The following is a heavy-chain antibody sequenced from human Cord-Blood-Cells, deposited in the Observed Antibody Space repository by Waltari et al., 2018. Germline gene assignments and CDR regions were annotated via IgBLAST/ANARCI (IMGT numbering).Heavy chain of an antibody. V-gene: IGHV5-51*01. D-gene: IGHD6-13*01. CDR1: GYSFTSYW. CDR3: ARHGRLKYSSSWYPLDY. CDR2: IYPGDSDT. J-gene: IGHJ4*02. Sequence: EVQLVQSGAEVKKPGESLKISCKGSGYSFTSYWIARVRQMPGKGLEWMGIIYPGDSDTRYSPSFQGQVTISADKSISTAYLQWSSLKASDTAMYYCARHGRLKYSSSWYPLDYWGQGTLVTVSS.